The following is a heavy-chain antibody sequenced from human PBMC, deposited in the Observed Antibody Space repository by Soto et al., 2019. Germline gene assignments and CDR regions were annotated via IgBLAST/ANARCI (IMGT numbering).Heavy chain of an antibody. V-gene: IGHV3-23*01. CDR1: GFTFSSYA. J-gene: IGHJ4*02. D-gene: IGHD3-10*01. Sequence: EVQLLESGGGLVQPGGSLRLSCAASGFTFSSYAMSWVRQAPGKGLEWVSAISGSGGSTYYADSVKCRFTISRDNSKNTLYLQMNSLRAEDTAVYYCAKGDYYGSGSYYSHFDYWGQGTLVTVSS. CDR3: AKGDYYGSGSYYSHFDY. CDR2: ISGSGGST.